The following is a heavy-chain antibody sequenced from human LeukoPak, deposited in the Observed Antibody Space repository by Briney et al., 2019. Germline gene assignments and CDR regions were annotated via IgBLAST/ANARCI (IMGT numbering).Heavy chain of an antibody. CDR2: INPTSGYT. CDR1: GFTLSDYY. J-gene: IGHJ6*02. V-gene: IGHV3-11*03. D-gene: IGHD5-12*01. CDR3: PRNAYDAQTASDV. Sequence: PGGSLRLSCAASGFTLSDYYMSWIRQAPGKGLEWLSYINPTSGYTPYADSVRGRFTISRDNAKNSLYLQMNSLRAEDTAVYYCPRNAYDAQTASDVRGQGTTVTVSS.